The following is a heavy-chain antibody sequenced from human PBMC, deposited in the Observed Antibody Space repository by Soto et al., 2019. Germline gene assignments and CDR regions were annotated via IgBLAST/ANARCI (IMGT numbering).Heavy chain of an antibody. Sequence: QVQLVQSGAEMKKPGASVKVSCQASGYTFTRYFIQWVRQGPGQELEWVALINPAGGTTSYAQKFQGGVTMTRATSPRTVFMAMRSLRSEDTAVYYCASDGTFDIWGQGTLVTVSS. CDR2: INPAGGTT. V-gene: IGHV1-46*01. D-gene: IGHD1-7*01. CDR3: ASDGTFDI. J-gene: IGHJ4*02. CDR1: GYTFTRYF.